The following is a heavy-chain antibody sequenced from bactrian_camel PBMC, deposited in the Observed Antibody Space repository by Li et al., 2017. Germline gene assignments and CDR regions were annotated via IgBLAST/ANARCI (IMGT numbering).Heavy chain of an antibody. Sequence: VQLVESGGGSVQAGGSLRLSCAVAGYTSRSNCLGWFRRTDEQEREGVAGIGSEGSTGYADSVKGRFTISKDNTKNTLYLQMTSLKPEDTAMYYCAGSGFRSFRLLVGGLVGLEYGMDYWGNGTQVTVS. J-gene: IGHJ7*01. CDR1: GYTSRSNC. V-gene: IGHV3S55*01. CDR2: IGSEGST. D-gene: IGHD3*01.